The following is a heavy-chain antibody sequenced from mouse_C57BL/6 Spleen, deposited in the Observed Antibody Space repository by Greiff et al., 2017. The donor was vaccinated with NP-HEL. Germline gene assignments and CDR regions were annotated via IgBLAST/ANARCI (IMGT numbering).Heavy chain of an antibody. CDR1: GYTFTDYY. V-gene: IGHV1-76*01. J-gene: IGHJ1*03. CDR2: IYPGSGTT. CDR3: ARWYFDV. Sequence: VQLQQSGAELVRPGASVKLSCKASGYTFTDYYINWVKQRPGQGLEWIARIYPGSGTTYYNEKFKGKATLTAEKSSSTAYMQLSSLTSEDSAVYFCARWYFDVWGTGTTVTVSS.